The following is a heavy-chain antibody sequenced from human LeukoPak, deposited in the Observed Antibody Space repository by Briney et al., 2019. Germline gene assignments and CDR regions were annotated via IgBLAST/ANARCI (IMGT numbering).Heavy chain of an antibody. CDR3: ARDVGASADYFDY. J-gene: IGHJ4*02. V-gene: IGHV3-48*03. CDR2: ISSSGSTI. Sequence: PGGSLRLSCAASGFTFRSYEMNWVRQAPGQGLEWVSYISSSGSTIYYADSVKGRFTISRDNAKNSLYLQMNSLRAEDTAVYYCARDVGASADYFDYWGQGTLVTVSS. CDR1: GFTFRSYE.